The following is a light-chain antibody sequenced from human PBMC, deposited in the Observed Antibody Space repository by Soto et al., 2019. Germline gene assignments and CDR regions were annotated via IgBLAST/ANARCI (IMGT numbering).Light chain of an antibody. J-gene: IGKJ4*01. V-gene: IGKV1-33*01. Sequence: DIQMTQSPSSLSASVGDRVTIACRASQTISTYLNWYQQKSGKAPKLLIYAASTLESGVPSRFSGGGSGTDFTFTINSLQPEDIATYYCQQYDNLPLTFGGGTKVDIK. CDR2: AAS. CDR3: QQYDNLPLT. CDR1: QTISTY.